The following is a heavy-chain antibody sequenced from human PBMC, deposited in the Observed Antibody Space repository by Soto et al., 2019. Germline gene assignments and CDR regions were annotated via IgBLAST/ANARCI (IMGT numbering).Heavy chain of an antibody. V-gene: IGHV3-33*01. CDR1: GFTFSSYG. CDR3: AREKGYYYTYV. CDR2: IWYDGSNK. Sequence: QVQLVESGGGVVQPGRSLRLSCAASGFTFSSYGMHWVRQAPGKGLEWVAVIWYDGSNKYYADSVKGRFTISRDNSKNTLYLQMNRLRAEDTAVYYCAREKGYYYTYVRGKGTTVTVSS. J-gene: IGHJ6*03.